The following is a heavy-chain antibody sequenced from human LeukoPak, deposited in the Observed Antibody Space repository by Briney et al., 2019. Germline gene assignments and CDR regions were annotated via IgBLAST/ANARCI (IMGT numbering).Heavy chain of an antibody. CDR1: GDTFIDYY. Sequence: ASVKVSCKASGDTFIDYYIHWVRQAPGQGLECMGRINPYSGGTNYAQKFQGRVTMTRDTSISTAYMELSRLRSDDTAVYYCARDDNSGYFSGPWGQGTLVTVSS. J-gene: IGHJ5*02. CDR2: INPYSGGT. D-gene: IGHD3-22*01. CDR3: ARDDNSGYFSGP. V-gene: IGHV1-2*06.